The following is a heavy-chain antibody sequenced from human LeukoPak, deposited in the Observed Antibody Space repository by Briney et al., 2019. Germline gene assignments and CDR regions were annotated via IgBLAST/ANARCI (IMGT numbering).Heavy chain of an antibody. J-gene: IGHJ6*02. CDR3: ARDQLSMVRGSDYGMDV. V-gene: IGHV3-74*03. Sequence: GGSLRLSCAASGFTFITSWMHWVRQAPGKGLEWVSHISHDGTNIMYVDSVEGRFTISRDNAKNTLYLQMNGLRAEDTAVYYCARDQLSMVRGSDYGMDVWGQGTTVTVSS. CDR2: ISHDGTNI. D-gene: IGHD3-10*01. CDR1: GFTFITSW.